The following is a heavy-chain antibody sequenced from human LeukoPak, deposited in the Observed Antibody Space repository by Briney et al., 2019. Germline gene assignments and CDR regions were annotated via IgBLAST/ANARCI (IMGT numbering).Heavy chain of an antibody. Sequence: SETLSFTCTVSGGSISSYYWSWIRQPAGKGLEWIGRIYTSGSTNYNPSLKSRVTISVDTSKNQFSLKLSSVTAADAAVYYCARDLGGYGSGSDLDYWGQGTLVTVSS. J-gene: IGHJ4*02. CDR3: ARDLGGYGSGSDLDY. CDR1: GGSISSYY. D-gene: IGHD3-10*01. CDR2: IYTSGST. V-gene: IGHV4-4*07.